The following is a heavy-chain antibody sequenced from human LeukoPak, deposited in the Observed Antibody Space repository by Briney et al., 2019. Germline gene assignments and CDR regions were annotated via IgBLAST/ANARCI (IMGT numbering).Heavy chain of an antibody. Sequence: GGSLRLSCSASGLILRSHAMHWVRQAPGKGLEYVSRISDNGGSTYYADSVKGRFTISRDNSKNSLYLQMNSLRTEDTALYYCAKDSRYSSGWYDYWGQGTLVTVSS. D-gene: IGHD6-19*01. CDR1: GLILRSHA. CDR2: ISDNGGST. CDR3: AKDSRYSSGWYDY. V-gene: IGHV3-64*04. J-gene: IGHJ4*02.